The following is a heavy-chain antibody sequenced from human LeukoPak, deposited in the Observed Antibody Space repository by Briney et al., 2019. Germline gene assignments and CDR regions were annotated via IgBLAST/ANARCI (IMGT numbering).Heavy chain of an antibody. J-gene: IGHJ4*02. V-gene: IGHV1-18*01. CDR1: GYTFTSYG. CDR2: ISAYNGNT. D-gene: IGHD3-16*02. Sequence: GASVKVSCKASGYTFTSYGISWVRQAPGQGLEWMGWISAYNGNTNYAQKLQGRVTMTTDTSTSAAYMELRSLRSDDTAVYYCARGDYVWGSYRPYYFDYWGQGTLVTVSS. CDR3: ARGDYVWGSYRPYYFDY.